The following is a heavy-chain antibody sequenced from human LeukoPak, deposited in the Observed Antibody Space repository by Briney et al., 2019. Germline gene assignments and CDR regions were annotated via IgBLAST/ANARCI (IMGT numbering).Heavy chain of an antibody. D-gene: IGHD1-14*01. V-gene: IGHV3-30*04. CDR1: GFTFSSYA. Sequence: GGSLRPSCPASGFTFSSYAMHWVRKAPGKGLKWVAVISYDGSNKYYADSVKGRFTISRDNSKNTLYLQMNSLRADDTAVYFCARDRPGCFDYWGQGTLVPVSS. CDR2: ISYDGSNK. CDR3: ARDRPGCFDY. J-gene: IGHJ4*02.